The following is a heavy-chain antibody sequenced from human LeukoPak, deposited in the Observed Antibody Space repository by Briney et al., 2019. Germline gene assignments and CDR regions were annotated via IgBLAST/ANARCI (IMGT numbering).Heavy chain of an antibody. V-gene: IGHV4-39*07. CDR2: IYYSGST. Sequence: SETLSLTCTVSGGSISSSSYYWGWIRQPPGKGLEWIGSIYYSGSTYYNPSLKSRVTISVDTSKNQFSLKLSSVTAADTAVYYCARDRLWFGETYYYMDVWGKGTTVTVSS. D-gene: IGHD3-10*01. J-gene: IGHJ6*03. CDR3: ARDRLWFGETYYYMDV. CDR1: GGSISSSSYY.